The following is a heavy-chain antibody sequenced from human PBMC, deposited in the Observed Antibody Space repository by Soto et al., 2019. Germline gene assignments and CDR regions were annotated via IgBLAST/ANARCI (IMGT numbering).Heavy chain of an antibody. J-gene: IGHJ5*02. CDR2: IYHSGST. D-gene: IGHD1-1*01. CDR1: GGSISSGGYS. CDR3: AGSTGALWLAP. Sequence: SETLSLTCAVSGGSISSGGYSWSWIRQPPGKGLEWIGYIYHSGSTYYNPSLKSRVTISVDRSNNQFSLKLSSVTAADTPVYYGAGSTGALWLAPWGKEPLVTVP. V-gene: IGHV4-30-2*01.